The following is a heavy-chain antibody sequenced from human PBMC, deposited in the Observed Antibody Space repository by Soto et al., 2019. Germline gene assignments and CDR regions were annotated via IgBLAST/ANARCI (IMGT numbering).Heavy chain of an antibody. D-gene: IGHD1-26*01. CDR1: GYRFTSYW. V-gene: IGHV5-10-1*01. CDR2: IDPSDSYT. CDR3: ARREGEGATFNPYYYYGMDV. J-gene: IGHJ6*02. Sequence: PGVSLKISCQGSGYRFTSYWISWVRQLPGKGLEWMGRIDPSDSYTNYSPSFQGHVTISADKSISTAYLQWSSLKASDTAMYYCARREGEGATFNPYYYYGMDVWGQGTTVTVSS.